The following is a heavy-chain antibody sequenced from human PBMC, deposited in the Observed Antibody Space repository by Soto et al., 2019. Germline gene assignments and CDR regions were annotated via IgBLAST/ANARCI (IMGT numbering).Heavy chain of an antibody. V-gene: IGHV3-23*01. CDR2: LTGSSSNT. J-gene: IGHJ4*02. Sequence: GGSLRLSCAASGFSFRNYAMSWVRLAPGKGLEWISTLTGSSSNTYYADSVKGRFAISRDNSRNTLYLQMHSLTAEDTAVYYCANGRANYGLLTHDYWGQGTLVTVSS. CDR1: GFSFRNYA. CDR3: ANGRANYGLLTHDY. D-gene: IGHD3-10*01.